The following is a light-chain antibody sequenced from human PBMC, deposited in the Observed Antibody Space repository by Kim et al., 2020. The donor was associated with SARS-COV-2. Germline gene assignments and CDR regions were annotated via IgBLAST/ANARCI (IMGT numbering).Light chain of an antibody. CDR1: ALPKQF. CDR3: QSADISGTSWI. CDR2: RDK. V-gene: IGLV3-25*03. Sequence: SPGQTTRITCSGEALPKQFGYWYQQRPGRAPILVLYRDKERPSWFPERFSGSRSGTTLTLTITGFKTEDEADYFCQSADISGTSWIFGGGTQLTVL. J-gene: IGLJ2*01.